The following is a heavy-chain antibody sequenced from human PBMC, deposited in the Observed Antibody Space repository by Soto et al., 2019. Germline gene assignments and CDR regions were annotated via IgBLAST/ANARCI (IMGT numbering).Heavy chain of an antibody. CDR2: INYSGST. D-gene: IGHD3-9*01. Sequence: SETLSLTCNVSGGSISSSRSYWAWIRQPPGKGLEWIANINYSGSTNYNPSLKSRVTISVDTSKNQFSLKLSSVTAADTAVYYCARGWKTGYYLDYWGQGTLVTVSS. CDR3: ARGWKTGYYLDY. J-gene: IGHJ4*02. CDR1: GGSISSSRSY. V-gene: IGHV4-39*07.